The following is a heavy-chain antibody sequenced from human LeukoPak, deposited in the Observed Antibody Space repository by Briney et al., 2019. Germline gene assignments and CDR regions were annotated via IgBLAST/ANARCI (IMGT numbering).Heavy chain of an antibody. CDR2: INPSGGGT. CDR3: AREGGDTTMVNFDY. D-gene: IGHD5-18*01. CDR1: GYTFSSYG. J-gene: IGHJ4*02. V-gene: IGHV1-46*01. Sequence: ASVKVSCKASGYTFSSYGISWVRQAPGHGLEWVGIINPSGGGTSYAQKFQGRVTMTRDMSTSTVYMELSSLRSEDTAVHYCAREGGDTTMVNFDYWGQGTLVTVSS.